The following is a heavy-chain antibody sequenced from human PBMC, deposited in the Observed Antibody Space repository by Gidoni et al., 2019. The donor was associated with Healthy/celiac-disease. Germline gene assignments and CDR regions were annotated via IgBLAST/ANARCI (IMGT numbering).Heavy chain of an antibody. Sequence: QVQLQESGPGLVKPSQTLSLTCTVSGGSTSSGGYYWSWIRQHPGKGLEWIWYIYYSGSTYYNPSLKSRVTISVDTSKNQFSLKLSSVTAADTAVYYCARDPKRYCSSTSCPPARAFDIWGQGTMVTVSS. D-gene: IGHD2-2*01. CDR1: GGSTSSGGYY. J-gene: IGHJ3*02. CDR2: IYYSGST. CDR3: ARDPKRYCSSTSCPPARAFDI. V-gene: IGHV4-31*03.